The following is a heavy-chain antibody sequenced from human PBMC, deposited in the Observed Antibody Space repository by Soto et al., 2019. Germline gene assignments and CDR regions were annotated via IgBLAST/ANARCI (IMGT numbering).Heavy chain of an antibody. J-gene: IGHJ4*02. V-gene: IGHV1-69*01. CDR2: IIPIFGTA. CDR3: ARGADYGDYVGFDY. D-gene: IGHD4-17*01. Sequence: GQGLEWMGGIIPIFGTANYAQKFQSRVTITADESTSTAYMELSSLRSEDTAVYYCARGADYGDYVGFDYWGQGTLVTVSS.